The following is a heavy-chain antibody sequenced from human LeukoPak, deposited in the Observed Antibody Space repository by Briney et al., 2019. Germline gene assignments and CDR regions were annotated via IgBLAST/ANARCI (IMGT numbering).Heavy chain of an antibody. V-gene: IGHV3-74*01. CDR1: GITFSTYW. CDR3: ARISSDSISYYDH. Sequence: GGSLRLSCAGSGITFSTYWMHWVRQAPGKGLVWVSRINSEGSTISYADSVKGRFTISRDNAKNTLFLQMNSLRAEDTAVHYCARISSDSISYYDHWGQGTLVTVSS. CDR2: INSEGSTI. J-gene: IGHJ4*02. D-gene: IGHD3-22*01.